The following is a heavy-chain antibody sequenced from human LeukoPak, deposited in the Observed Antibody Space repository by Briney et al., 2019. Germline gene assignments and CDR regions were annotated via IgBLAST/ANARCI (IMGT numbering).Heavy chain of an antibody. CDR3: ARLQGWFGELLIGYFDY. V-gene: IGHV4-59*01. D-gene: IGHD3-10*01. J-gene: IGHJ4*02. CDR2: IYYSGST. Sequence: SETLSLTCTVSGGSISSYYWSWIRQPPGKGLEWIGYIYYSGSTNHNPSLKSRVTISVDTSKNQFSLKLSSVTAADTAVYYCARLQGWFGELLIGYFDYWGQGTLVTVSS. CDR1: GGSISSYY.